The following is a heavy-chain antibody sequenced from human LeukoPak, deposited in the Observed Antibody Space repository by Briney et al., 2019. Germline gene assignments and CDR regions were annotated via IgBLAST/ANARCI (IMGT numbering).Heavy chain of an antibody. V-gene: IGHV3-21*01. D-gene: IGHD6-13*01. J-gene: IGHJ6*04. CDR2: ISSSSSYI. CDR1: GGSISSSGYY. Sequence: ETLSLTCTVSGGSISSSGYYGGWIRQPPGKGLEWVSSISSSSSYIYYADSVKGRFTISRDNAKNSLYLQMNSLRAEDTAVYYCARDRAAAGLDVWGKGTTVTVSS. CDR3: ARDRAAAGLDV.